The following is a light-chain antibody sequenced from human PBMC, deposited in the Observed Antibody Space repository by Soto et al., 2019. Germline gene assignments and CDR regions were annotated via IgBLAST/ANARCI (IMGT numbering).Light chain of an antibody. J-gene: IGLJ3*02. CDR2: GNS. CDR1: SSNIGAGYD. Sequence: QSVLTQPPSVSVAPGQRVTISCTGSSSNIGAGYDVHWYQQLPGTAPKLLIYGNSNRPSGVPDRFSGSKSGTSASLAITGFQAEDEADYYCQSYDSSLSGSVFGGGTQLTVL. CDR3: QSYDSSLSGSV. V-gene: IGLV1-40*01.